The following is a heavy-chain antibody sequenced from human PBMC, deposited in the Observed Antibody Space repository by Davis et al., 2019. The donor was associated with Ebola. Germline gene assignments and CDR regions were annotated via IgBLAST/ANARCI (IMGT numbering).Heavy chain of an antibody. D-gene: IGHD2-8*02. CDR1: GYSSSNYL. V-gene: IGHV5-51*01. J-gene: IGHJ4*02. CDR3: ASTGLGVSTGGVY. Sequence: GESLKISCKGSGYSSSNYLVGWLRQMPAKGLEWMRIIYPGDSDTRYSPSFQGQVTLSAEKSISTAYLQWNSREASDTAMYYCASTGLGVSTGGVYWGQGTLVTVSS. CDR2: IYPGDSDT.